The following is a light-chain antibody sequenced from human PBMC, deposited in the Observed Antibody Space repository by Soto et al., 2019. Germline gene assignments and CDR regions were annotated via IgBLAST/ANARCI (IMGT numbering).Light chain of an antibody. Sequence: QSVLTQPASVPGSPGQSITISCTGTSSDVGGYNYVSWYQQHPGKAPKLMISEVSHRPSGVSNRFSGSKSGNTASLTISGLQAEDEADYYCSSYTTSATYVFGAGTKVTVL. J-gene: IGLJ1*01. V-gene: IGLV2-14*01. CDR3: SSYTTSATYV. CDR1: SSDVGGYNY. CDR2: EVS.